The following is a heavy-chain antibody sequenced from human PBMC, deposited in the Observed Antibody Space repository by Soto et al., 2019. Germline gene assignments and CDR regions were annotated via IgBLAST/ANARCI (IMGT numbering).Heavy chain of an antibody. CDR1: GGTFSSYA. V-gene: IGHV1-69*06. CDR2: IIPIFGTA. J-gene: IGHJ2*01. D-gene: IGHD3-22*01. CDR3: ARSMAYYYDSSGYYSYWYFDL. Sequence: QVQLVQSGAEVKKPGSSVKVSCKASGGTFSSYAISWVRQAPGQGLEWMGGIIPIFGTANYAQKFQGRVTITADKSTSTAYMVLSSLRSEDTAVYYCARSMAYYYDSSGYYSYWYFDLWGRGTLVTVSS.